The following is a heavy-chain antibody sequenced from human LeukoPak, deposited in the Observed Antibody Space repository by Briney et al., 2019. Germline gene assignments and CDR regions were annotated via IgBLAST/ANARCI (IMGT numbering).Heavy chain of an antibody. D-gene: IGHD2-21*01. J-gene: IGHJ4*02. V-gene: IGHV3-23*01. Sequence: GGSLRLSCAASGFTFSSYAMSWVRQAPGKGLEWVSAISGSGGSTYYADSVKGRFTISRDNSKNTLYLQMNSLRAEDTAVYYCAKGFRGYDVVRYFGFWGQGTLVTVSS. CDR2: ISGSGGST. CDR3: AKGFRGYDVVRYFGF. CDR1: GFTFSSYA.